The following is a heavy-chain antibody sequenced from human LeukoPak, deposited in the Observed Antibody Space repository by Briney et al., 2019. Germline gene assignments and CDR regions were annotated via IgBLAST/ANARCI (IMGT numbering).Heavy chain of an antibody. J-gene: IGHJ4*02. CDR2: IYYSGST. CDR1: GGSISSYY. CDR3: ARAGVSGSYLDYFDY. D-gene: IGHD1-26*01. V-gene: IGHV4-59*12. Sequence: SETLSLTCTVSGGSISSYYWSWIRQPPGKGLEWIGYIYYSGSTNYNPSLKSRVTISVDKSKNQFSLKLSSVTAADTAVYYCARAGVSGSYLDYFDYWGQGTLVTASS.